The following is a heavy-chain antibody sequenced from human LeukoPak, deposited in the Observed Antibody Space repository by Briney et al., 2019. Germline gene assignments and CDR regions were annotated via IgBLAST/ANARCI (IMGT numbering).Heavy chain of an antibody. Sequence: PSETLSLTCAVYGGSFSGYYWSWIRQPPGKGLEWIGEINHSGSTNYNPSLKSRVTISVDTSKNQFSLKLSSVTAADTAVYYCARGHHSFYGHWGVWFDPWGQGTLVTVSS. J-gene: IGHJ5*02. CDR3: ARGHHSFYGHWGVWFDP. V-gene: IGHV4-34*01. CDR2: INHSGST. CDR1: GGSFSGYY. D-gene: IGHD2/OR15-2a*01.